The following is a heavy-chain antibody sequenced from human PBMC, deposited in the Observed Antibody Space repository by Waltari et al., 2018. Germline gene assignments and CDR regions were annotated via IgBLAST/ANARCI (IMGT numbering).Heavy chain of an antibody. D-gene: IGHD3-16*01. V-gene: IGHV3-15*02. CDR2: IKGKIDGGTT. Sequence: QQVQSGGTLVKPGGSLRLPCKASGFAFSNAWMSWVRQVPGKGLEWLGRIKGKIDGGTTVYSAPVKGRFTISRDDSGNTLFLQMNSLKIEDTAVYYCVRDRWGEFIQWGQGTLVGVSS. J-gene: IGHJ1*01. CDR3: VRDRWGEFIQ. CDR1: GFAFSNAW.